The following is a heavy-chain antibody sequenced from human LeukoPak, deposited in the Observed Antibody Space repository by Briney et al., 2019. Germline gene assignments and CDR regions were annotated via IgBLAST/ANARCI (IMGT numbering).Heavy chain of an antibody. D-gene: IGHD3-22*01. CDR2: IYYSGST. Sequence: SETLSLTCTVSGGSISNYYWSWIRQPPGKGLEWIGYIYYSGSTSYNPSLKSRVTISVDTSKNQFSLKLSSVTAADTAVYYCARGYDSSGYIYYYYYMDVWGKGTTVTVSS. CDR1: GGSISNYY. V-gene: IGHV4-59*12. J-gene: IGHJ6*03. CDR3: ARGYDSSGYIYYYYYMDV.